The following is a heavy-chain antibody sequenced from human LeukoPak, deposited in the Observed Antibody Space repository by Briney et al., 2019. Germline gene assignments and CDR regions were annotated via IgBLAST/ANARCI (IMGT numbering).Heavy chain of an antibody. CDR3: AKVRVGTSDCFDY. Sequence: GGSLRLSCAASGFTFSSYVMSWVRQAPGKGLEWVSAISGSGGSTYYADSVKGRFTISRDNSKNTLYLQMNSLRAEDSALYYCAKVRVGTSDCFDYWGQGTLVTVSS. CDR2: ISGSGGST. J-gene: IGHJ4*02. V-gene: IGHV3-23*01. CDR1: GFTFSSYV. D-gene: IGHD5-12*01.